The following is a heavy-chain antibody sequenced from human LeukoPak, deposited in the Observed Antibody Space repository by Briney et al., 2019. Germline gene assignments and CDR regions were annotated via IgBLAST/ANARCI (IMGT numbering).Heavy chain of an antibody. J-gene: IGHJ6*02. CDR1: GYTFTSYG. CDR2: ISAYNGNT. V-gene: IGHV1-18*01. CDR3: ARETGYCSGGSCHYYYGMDV. Sequence: ASVKVSCKASGYTFTSYGISWVRQAPGQGLEWMGWISAYNGNTNYAQKLQGRVAMTTDTSTSTAYMELRSLRSDDTAVYYCARETGYCSGGSCHYYYGMDVWGQGTTVTVSS. D-gene: IGHD2-15*01.